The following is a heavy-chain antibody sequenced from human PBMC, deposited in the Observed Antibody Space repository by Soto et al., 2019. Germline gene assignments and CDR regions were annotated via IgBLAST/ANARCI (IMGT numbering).Heavy chain of an antibody. V-gene: IGHV1-8*01. CDR1: GYTFTSYD. D-gene: IGHD5-18*01. CDR3: ARERSYGHDY. J-gene: IGHJ4*02. CDR2: MNPNSGNT. Sequence: QVQLVQSGAEVKKPGASVKVSCKASGYTFTSYDINWVRQATGQGLEWMGWMNPNSGNTGYAQKFQXXVXMXXNTSISTAYMELSSLRSEDTAVYYCARERSYGHDYWGQGTLVTVSS.